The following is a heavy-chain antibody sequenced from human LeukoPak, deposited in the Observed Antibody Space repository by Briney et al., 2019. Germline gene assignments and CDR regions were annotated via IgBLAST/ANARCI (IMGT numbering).Heavy chain of an antibody. CDR3: ARSPATSWSNFDY. V-gene: IGHV4-34*01. Sequence: SETLSLTCAVYVESFSDHYWAWIRQPPGKGLEWIGEIHHSGSTTYRLSLKSRVTISVDRSKNQFSLKLTSVTAADTAVYSCARSPATSWSNFDYWGQGSLVTVSS. CDR1: VESFSDHY. D-gene: IGHD2-2*01. CDR2: IHHSGST. J-gene: IGHJ4*02.